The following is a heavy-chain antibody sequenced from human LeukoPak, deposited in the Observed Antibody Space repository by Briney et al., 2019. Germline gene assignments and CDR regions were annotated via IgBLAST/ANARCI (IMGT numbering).Heavy chain of an antibody. J-gene: IGHJ4*02. Sequence: PGGSLRLSCAASGFTVSSKYMSWVRQAPGKGLEWVSVIYSGDKTYYADSVKGRFTISRDNSKNTLYLQMGSLRAEDMAVYYCARGTRGFDYWGQGTLVTVSS. V-gene: IGHV3-66*01. CDR3: ARGTRGFDY. CDR1: GFTVSSKY. CDR2: IYSGDKT. D-gene: IGHD3-10*01.